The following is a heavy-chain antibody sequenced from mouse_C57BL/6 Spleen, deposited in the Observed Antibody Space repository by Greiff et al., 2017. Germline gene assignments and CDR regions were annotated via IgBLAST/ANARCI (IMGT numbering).Heavy chain of an antibody. Sequence: EVMLVESGGGLVKPGGSLKLSCAASGFTFSDYGMHWVRQAPEKGLEWVAYISSGSSTIYYADTVKGRFTISRDNAKNTLFLQMTSLRSEDTAMYYCARPADYYGSRPFYAMDYWGQGTSVTVSS. CDR2: ISSGSSTI. J-gene: IGHJ4*01. V-gene: IGHV5-17*01. CDR1: GFTFSDYG. CDR3: ARPADYYGSRPFYAMDY. D-gene: IGHD1-1*01.